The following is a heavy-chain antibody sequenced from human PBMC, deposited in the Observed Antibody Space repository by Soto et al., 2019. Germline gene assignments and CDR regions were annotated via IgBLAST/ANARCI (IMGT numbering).Heavy chain of an antibody. CDR1: GGSISSYY. CDR2: IYYSGST. J-gene: IGHJ6*03. Sequence: SETLSLTCTVSGGSISSYYWSWIRQPPGKGLEWIGYIYYSGSTNYNPSLKSRVTISVDTSKNQFSLKLSSVTAADTAVYYCASRGSRYYYGSGSYYYMDVWGKGTTVTVSS. D-gene: IGHD3-10*01. V-gene: IGHV4-59*01. CDR3: ASRGSRYYYGSGSYYYMDV.